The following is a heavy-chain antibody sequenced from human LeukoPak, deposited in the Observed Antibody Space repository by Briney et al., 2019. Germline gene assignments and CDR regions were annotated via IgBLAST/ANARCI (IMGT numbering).Heavy chain of an antibody. D-gene: IGHD2-2*01. CDR3: GRLNLPAVSGAFDY. CDR1: GGSMSSYY. V-gene: IGHV4-4*07. J-gene: IGHJ4*02. Sequence: PSETLSLTCTVSGGSMSSYYWSGIRQPAGKGLEWIGRIHSSGTTHYNPSLRSRVTLSIDTSKNQFSLKLSSVTAADTAVYYCGRLNLPAVSGAFDYWGQGTLVTVSS. CDR2: IHSSGTT.